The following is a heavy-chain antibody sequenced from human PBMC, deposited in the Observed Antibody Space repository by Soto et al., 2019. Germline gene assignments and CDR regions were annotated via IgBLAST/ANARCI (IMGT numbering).Heavy chain of an antibody. J-gene: IGHJ3*02. CDR3: ARSPGGIVVVVAATHAFAI. V-gene: IGHV1-69*01. CDR2: IIPIFGTA. Sequence: QVQLVQSGAEVKKPGSSVKVSCKASGGTFSSYAISWVRQAPGQGLEWMGGIIPIFGTANYAQKFQGRVTITADESTSTAYMELSSLRSEDTAVYYCARSPGGIVVVVAATHAFAIWGQGTMVTVSS. CDR1: GGTFSSYA. D-gene: IGHD2-15*01.